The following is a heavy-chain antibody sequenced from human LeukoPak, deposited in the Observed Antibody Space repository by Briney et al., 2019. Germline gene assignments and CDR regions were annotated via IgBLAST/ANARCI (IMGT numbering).Heavy chain of an antibody. Sequence: GGSLRLACAASGLTFSNLWMSWAPQGPGKGLEWVGHIQSKTDGGTTNYAAPVKGRLTISRDDSKNTLYLQMSSLKTEDTAVYYCVGAFLGYWGQGTLVTVSS. D-gene: IGHD3-16*01. J-gene: IGHJ4*02. CDR3: VGAFLGY. CDR2: IQSKTDGGTT. V-gene: IGHV3-15*01. CDR1: GLTFSNLW.